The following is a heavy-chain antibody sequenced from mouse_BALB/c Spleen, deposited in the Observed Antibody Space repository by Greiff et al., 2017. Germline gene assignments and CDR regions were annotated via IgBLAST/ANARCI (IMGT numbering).Heavy chain of an antibody. CDR1: GYAFSSSW. CDR3: AREYYFDY. V-gene: IGHV1-82*01. Sequence: QVQLQQSGPELVKPGASVKISCKASGYAFSSSWMNWVKQRPGQGLEWIGRIYPGDGDTNYNGKFKGKATLTADKSSSTAYMQLSSLTSVDSAVYFCAREYYFDYWGQGTTLTVSS. J-gene: IGHJ2*01. CDR2: IYPGDGDT.